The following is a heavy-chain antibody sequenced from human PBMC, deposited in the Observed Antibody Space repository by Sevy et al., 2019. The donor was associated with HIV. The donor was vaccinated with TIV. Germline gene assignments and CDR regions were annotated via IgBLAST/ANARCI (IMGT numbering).Heavy chain of an antibody. CDR1: GFTFSSSV. CDR3: AKTDSSNLVFFGY. D-gene: IGHD6-13*01. J-gene: IGHJ4*02. CDR2: ISGSGDST. Sequence: GGSLRLSCAASGFTFSSSVMSWVRQAPGKGLEWVSTISGSGDSTYYAVSVKGRFTISRDNSKNTLYLQVNGLRAEDTAVYYCAKTDSSNLVFFGYWGRGTLVTVSS. V-gene: IGHV3-23*01.